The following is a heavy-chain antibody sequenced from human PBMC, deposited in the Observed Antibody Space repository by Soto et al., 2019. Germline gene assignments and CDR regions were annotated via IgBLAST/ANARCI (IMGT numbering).Heavy chain of an antibody. D-gene: IGHD2-2*01. CDR1: GHTFTGYY. CDR2: INPNTGGT. Sequence: QVQLVQSGAEVKRPGASVKVSCKASGHTFTGYYMHWVRQAPGQGLEWMGWINPNTGGTNYAQKFQGRVTMTTDTSTSTAYMEMTRLRSDDTAVYYCATRQCSSTSCYDSDYYHYGMDVSGQGTTVTVSS. V-gene: IGHV1-2*02. CDR3: ATRQCSSTSCYDSDYYHYGMDV. J-gene: IGHJ6*02.